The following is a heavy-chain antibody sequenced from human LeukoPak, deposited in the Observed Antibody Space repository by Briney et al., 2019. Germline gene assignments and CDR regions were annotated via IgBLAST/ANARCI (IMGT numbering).Heavy chain of an antibody. D-gene: IGHD4-11*01. CDR1: GGSISSYY. CDR3: ARVQTLNYYYGMDV. CDR2: IYTSGST. J-gene: IGHJ6*02. Sequence: SETLSLTCTVSGGSISSYYWSWIRQPSGKGLEWIGRIYTSGSTNYNPSLKSRVTMSVDTSKNQFSLKLSSVTAADTAVYYCARVQTLNYYYGMDVWGQGTTVTVSS. V-gene: IGHV4-4*07.